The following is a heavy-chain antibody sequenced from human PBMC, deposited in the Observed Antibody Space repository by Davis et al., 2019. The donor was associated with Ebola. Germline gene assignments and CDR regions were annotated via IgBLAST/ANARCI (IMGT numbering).Heavy chain of an antibody. J-gene: IGHJ4*02. V-gene: IGHV3-23*01. D-gene: IGHD5-18*01. Sequence: PGGSLRLSCAASGFTFSSYLMSWVRQAPGKGLEWVSAISGSGGSTYYADSVKGRFTISRDNSKNTRYLQMNSLRAEDTAVYYCAKDCYSWVHYFDSWGQGTLVTVSS. CDR2: ISGSGGST. CDR3: AKDCYSWVHYFDS. CDR1: GFTFSSYL.